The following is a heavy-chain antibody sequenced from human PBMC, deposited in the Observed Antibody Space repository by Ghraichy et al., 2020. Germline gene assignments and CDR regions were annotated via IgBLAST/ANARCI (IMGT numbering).Heavy chain of an antibody. Sequence: TLSLTCIVSGGSVSTDPYSWTWVRQPLGKGLEWIGYIYHSGSAFPNPSLKSRVGISVDRAENHFSLKLSSVSAADTGVYYCAVLASNGVDVWGQGTKVTVSS. CDR2: IYHSGSA. CDR3: AVLASNGVDV. CDR1: GGSVSTDPYS. J-gene: IGHJ6*02. V-gene: IGHV4-30-2*01.